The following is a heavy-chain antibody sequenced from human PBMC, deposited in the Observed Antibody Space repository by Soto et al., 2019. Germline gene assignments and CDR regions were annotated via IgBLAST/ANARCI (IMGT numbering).Heavy chain of an antibody. J-gene: IGHJ5*02. CDR3: ARLHCNSPNCVPLDP. V-gene: IGHV4-39*01. CDR2: IYYSGSA. CDR1: CGSISSVSYY. D-gene: IGHD2-2*01. Sequence: SETLSLTCSVSCGSISSVSYYWGWIRQPPGKGLEWIGSIYYSGSAYYSPSLKSRVTMSVDTSKNQLSLELRSVTAADTAVYYCARLHCNSPNCVPLDPWGQGTLVTVS.